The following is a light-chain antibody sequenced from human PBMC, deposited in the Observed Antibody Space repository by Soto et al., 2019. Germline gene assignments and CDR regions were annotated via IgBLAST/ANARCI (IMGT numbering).Light chain of an antibody. CDR1: QSVSSSY. CDR3: QQYGSSRGYT. V-gene: IGKV3-20*01. CDR2: GAS. Sequence: EIVLTQSPGTLSLSPGERATLSCRASQSVSSSYLAWYQQKPGQAPRLLIYGASSRATGIPDRFSGSGSGTDFTLTISRLEPEDSAVYYCQQYGSSRGYTFGQGTKLEIK. J-gene: IGKJ2*01.